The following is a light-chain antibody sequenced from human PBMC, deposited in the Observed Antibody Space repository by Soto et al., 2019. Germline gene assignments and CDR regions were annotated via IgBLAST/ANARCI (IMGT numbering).Light chain of an antibody. V-gene: IGKV3-20*01. CDR1: QRVSNNY. CDR3: QQYGSSPPYT. Sequence: EVVLTQSPGTLSLSPGERATLSCRASQRVSNNYLAWYQQKPGQSPKLLIFGSSDRATGIPDGFSGSGSGTDFTITISSLEPEDFAVYYCQQYGSSPPYTFVQGTKLEIK. CDR2: GSS. J-gene: IGKJ2*01.